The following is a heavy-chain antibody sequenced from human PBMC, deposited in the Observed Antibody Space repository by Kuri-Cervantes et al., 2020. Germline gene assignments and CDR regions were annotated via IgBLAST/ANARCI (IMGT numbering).Heavy chain of an antibody. CDR2: IYYSGST. J-gene: IGHJ3*02. Sequence: LRLSCTVSGGSISSSSYYWGWIRQPPGKGLEWIGYIYYSGSTYYNPSLKSLVTISVDTSKNQFSLKLSSVTAADTAVYYCARVTSASDYDFWSGYYPPDAFDIWGQGTMVTVSS. CDR3: ARVTSASDYDFWSGYYPPDAFDI. V-gene: IGHV4-31*01. CDR1: GGSISSSSYY. D-gene: IGHD3-3*01.